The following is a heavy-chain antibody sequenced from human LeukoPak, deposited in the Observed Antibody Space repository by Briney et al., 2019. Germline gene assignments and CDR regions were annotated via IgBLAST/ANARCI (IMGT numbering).Heavy chain of an antibody. CDR2: SYSGGST. Sequence: GGSLRLSCAASGFTVSTNYMSWVRQAPGKGLECVSVSYSGGSTDYADSVKGRFTISRDNSKNTLYLQMNSLRTEDTAVYYCARGVIRGIDAFDIWGQGTMVTVSS. CDR1: GFTVSTNY. D-gene: IGHD3-10*01. CDR3: ARGVIRGIDAFDI. J-gene: IGHJ3*02. V-gene: IGHV3-66*02.